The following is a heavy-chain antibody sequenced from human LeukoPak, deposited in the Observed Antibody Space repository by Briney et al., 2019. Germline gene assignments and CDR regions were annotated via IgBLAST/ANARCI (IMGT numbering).Heavy chain of an antibody. CDR1: GGSISSYY. CDR3: ASNLNSSGYSLNY. J-gene: IGHJ4*02. CDR2: IYYSGST. V-gene: IGHV4-59*01. D-gene: IGHD3-22*01. Sequence: SETLSLTCTVSGGSISSYYRSWIRQPPGKGLEWIGYIYYSGSTNYNPSLKSRVTISVDASKNQFSLKLSSVTAADTAVYYCASNLNSSGYSLNYWGQGTLVTVSS.